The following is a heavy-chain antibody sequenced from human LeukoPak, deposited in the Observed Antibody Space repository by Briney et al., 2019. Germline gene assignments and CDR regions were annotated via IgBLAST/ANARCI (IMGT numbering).Heavy chain of an antibody. Sequence: GGSLRLSCAASGFIFSDYYMSWVRQAPGKGLEWVSYISSSAGSIYYADSVKGRFTISRDNAKNSLYLQMNSLRAEDTAVYYCAKRGPHLISDKHFDYWGQGTLVTVSS. V-gene: IGHV3-11*04. CDR2: ISSSAGSI. D-gene: IGHD3-16*01. CDR3: AKRGPHLISDKHFDY. J-gene: IGHJ4*02. CDR1: GFIFSDYY.